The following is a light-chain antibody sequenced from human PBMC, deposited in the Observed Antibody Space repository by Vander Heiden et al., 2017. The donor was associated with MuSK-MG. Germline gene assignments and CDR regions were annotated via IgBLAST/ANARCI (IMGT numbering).Light chain of an antibody. CDR3: QQDYSTPPRT. CDR1: QTVLYSSNNKNY. Sequence: DIVMTQSPDSLAVSLGERSTINCKSRQTVLYSSNNKNYLAWYQQKPGQPPKLLIYWASTRESGVPDRCSGRGSGTDFTLTISSRQAEDVAVYYCQQDYSTPPRTFGPGTKVEIK. V-gene: IGKV4-1*01. CDR2: WAS. J-gene: IGKJ1*01.